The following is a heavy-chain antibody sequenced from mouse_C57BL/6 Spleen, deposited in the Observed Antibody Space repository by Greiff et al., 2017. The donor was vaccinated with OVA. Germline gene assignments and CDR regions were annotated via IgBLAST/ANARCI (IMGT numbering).Heavy chain of an antibody. J-gene: IGHJ4*01. CDR2: IWRGGST. V-gene: IGHV2-2*01. CDR3: ARKGTGTEAMDY. Sequence: QVQLKESGPGLVQPSPSLSITCTASGFSLTSYGVHWVRQSPGKGLEWLGVIWRGGSTDYNAAFISRLSISKDNSKSQVCFKMNSLQADDTAIYYCARKGTGTEAMDYWGQGTSVTVSS. D-gene: IGHD4-1*01. CDR1: GFSLTSYG.